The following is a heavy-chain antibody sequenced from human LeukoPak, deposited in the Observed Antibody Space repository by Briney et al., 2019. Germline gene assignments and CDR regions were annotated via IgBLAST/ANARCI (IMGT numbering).Heavy chain of an antibody. D-gene: IGHD3-10*01. CDR1: GYTFTGYY. CDR3: ATHIQYGSGSYYSFDY. CDR2: INLNSGGT. J-gene: IGHJ4*02. V-gene: IGHV1-2*02. Sequence: GASVKVSCKASGYTFTGYYMHWVRQAPGQGLEWMGWINLNSGGTNDAQKFQDRGTMTRDTSISTAYMELSSLRSEDTAVYYCATHIQYGSGSYYSFDYWGQGILVTVSS.